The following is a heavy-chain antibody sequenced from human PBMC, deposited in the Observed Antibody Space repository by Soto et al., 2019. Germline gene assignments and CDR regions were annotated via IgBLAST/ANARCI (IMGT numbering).Heavy chain of an antibody. CDR2: IYYSGST. D-gene: IGHD2-8*01. Sequence: QLQLQESGPGLVKPSETLSLTCTVSGGSISSSSYYWGWIRQPPGKGLEWIGSIYYSGSTYYNPSLKSRVTISVDTSKNQFSLKLSSVTAADTAVYYCARQTNGRSGGDPAVLGAYYFDYWGQGTLVTVSS. CDR3: ARQTNGRSGGDPAVLGAYYFDY. J-gene: IGHJ4*02. V-gene: IGHV4-39*01. CDR1: GGSISSSSYY.